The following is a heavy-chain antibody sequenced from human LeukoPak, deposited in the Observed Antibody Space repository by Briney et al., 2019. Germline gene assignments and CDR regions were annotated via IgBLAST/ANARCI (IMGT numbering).Heavy chain of an antibody. V-gene: IGHV3-74*01. CDR2: INIDGATT. Sequence: GGSLRLSCAASGFTFSGYWMHWVRQAPGKELEWVSRINIDGATTNYADSVKGRFTISRDNAKNTLHLQMNSLRADDTAVYYCVRGAVGTGVWFDPWGQGTLVTVSS. CDR3: VRGAVGTGVWFDP. D-gene: IGHD1-26*01. J-gene: IGHJ5*02. CDR1: GFTFSGYW.